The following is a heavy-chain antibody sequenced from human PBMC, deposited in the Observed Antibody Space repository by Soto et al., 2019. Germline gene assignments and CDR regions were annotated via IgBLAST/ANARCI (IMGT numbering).Heavy chain of an antibody. CDR1: GFTFSSYG. CDR2: IWYDGSNK. D-gene: IGHD1-26*01. CDR3: ARGVYSGRYYGVDY. V-gene: IGHV3-33*01. J-gene: IGHJ4*02. Sequence: GSLRLSCAASGFTFSSYGMHWVRQAPGKGLEWVAVIWYDGSNKYYADSVKGRFTISRDNSKNTLYLQMNSLRAEDTAVYYCARGVYSGRYYGVDYWGQGTLVTVSS.